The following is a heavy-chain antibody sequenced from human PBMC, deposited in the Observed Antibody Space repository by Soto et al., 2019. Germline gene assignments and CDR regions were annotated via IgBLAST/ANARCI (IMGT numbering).Heavy chain of an antibody. CDR3: ITDMNY. D-gene: IGHD3-16*01. Sequence: EVQLVESGGGLAKPGGSLRLTCAASGSTFSNAWMNWVRQAPGKGLEWVGRIKSKTDGGTTDYAAPVKGRFTVSRDDSENTLDLQMNSLRTEDTAVYYCITDMNYWGQGTLVTVSS. J-gene: IGHJ4*02. CDR1: GSTFSNAW. CDR2: IKSKTDGGTT. V-gene: IGHV3-15*07.